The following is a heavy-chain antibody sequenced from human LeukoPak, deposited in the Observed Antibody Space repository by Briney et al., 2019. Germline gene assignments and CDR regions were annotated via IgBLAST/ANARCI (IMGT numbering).Heavy chain of an antibody. J-gene: IGHJ4*02. V-gene: IGHV1-18*01. Sequence: ASVKVSCKASGYTFTSYGISWVRQAPGQGLEWMGWISAYNGNTNYAQKLQGRVTMTTDTSTSTAYMELRSLRSDDTAVYYCARGLFYDSSGYRPFDYWGQGTLVTVSS. CDR2: ISAYNGNT. CDR3: ARGLFYDSSGYRPFDY. CDR1: GYTFTSYG. D-gene: IGHD3-22*01.